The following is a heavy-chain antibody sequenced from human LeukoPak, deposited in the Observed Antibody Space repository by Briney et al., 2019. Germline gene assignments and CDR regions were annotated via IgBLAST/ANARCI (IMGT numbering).Heavy chain of an antibody. CDR1: GGSISSYY. CDR3: ARGPYYYDSSGYYYVPYYFDY. D-gene: IGHD3-22*01. J-gene: IGHJ4*02. Sequence: SETLSLTCTVSGGSISSYYWSWIRQPAGKGLEWIGRIYTSGSTNYNPSLKSRVTISVDRSKNQFSLKLSSVTAADTAVYYCARGPYYYDSSGYYYVPYYFDYWGQGTLVTVSS. CDR2: IYTSGST. V-gene: IGHV4-4*07.